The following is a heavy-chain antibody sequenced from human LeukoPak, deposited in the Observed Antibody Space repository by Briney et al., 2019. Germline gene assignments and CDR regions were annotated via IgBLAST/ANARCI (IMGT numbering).Heavy chain of an antibody. CDR3: ARGFPTVTTSPFDY. D-gene: IGHD4-17*01. Sequence: SETLSLTCTVSGGSISSSSYYWGWIRQPPGKGLEWIGSIYYSGSTYYNPSLKSRVTISVDTSKNQFSLKLSSVTAADTAVYYCARGFPTVTTSPFDYWGQGTLVTVSS. V-gene: IGHV4-39*07. CDR1: GGSISSSSYY. J-gene: IGHJ4*02. CDR2: IYYSGST.